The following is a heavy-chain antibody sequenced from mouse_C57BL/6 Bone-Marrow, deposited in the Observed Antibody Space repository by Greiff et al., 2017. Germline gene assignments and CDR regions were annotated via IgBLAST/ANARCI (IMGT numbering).Heavy chain of an antibody. V-gene: IGHV5-4*03. Sequence: EVMLVESGGGLVKPGGSLKLSCAASGFTFSSYAMSWVRQTPEKRLEWVATISDGGSYHYYPDNVKGRFTISRDNAKNNLYLQMSQLKSEDTAMYYCARAYYSNPYAMDYWGQGTSVTVSS. J-gene: IGHJ4*01. CDR1: GFTFSSYA. D-gene: IGHD2-5*01. CDR3: ARAYYSNPYAMDY. CDR2: ISDGGSYH.